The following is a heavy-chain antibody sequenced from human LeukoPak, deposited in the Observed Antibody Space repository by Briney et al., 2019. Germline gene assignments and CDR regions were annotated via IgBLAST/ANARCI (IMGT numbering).Heavy chain of an antibody. CDR2: IYYSGST. CDR3: ARARGITMVRGVIIPGWFDP. CDR1: GGSISSSSYY. V-gene: IGHV4-39*07. Sequence: SETLSLTCTVSGGSISSSSYYWGWIRQPPGKGLEWIGSIYYSGSTYYNPSLKSRVTISVDTSKNQFSLKLSSVTAADTAVYYCARARGITMVRGVIIPGWFDPWGQGTLVTVSS. D-gene: IGHD3-10*01. J-gene: IGHJ5*02.